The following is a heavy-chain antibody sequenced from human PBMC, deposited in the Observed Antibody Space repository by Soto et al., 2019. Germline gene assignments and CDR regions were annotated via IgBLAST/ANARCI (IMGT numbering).Heavy chain of an antibody. D-gene: IGHD3-10*01. J-gene: IGHJ3*02. CDR2: ISTSSSYI. CDR3: ARDNYGSGSQYNVRWDFEI. CDR1: VFTFSRYN. Sequence: GGSLRLSCTASVFTFSRYNINWVRQAPGKGLEWVSSISTSSSYIYYADSVRGRFTVSRDNAKNSLYLQMNSLRAEDTAVYYCARDNYGSGSQYNVRWDFEIWGQGTTVTVSS. V-gene: IGHV3-21*01.